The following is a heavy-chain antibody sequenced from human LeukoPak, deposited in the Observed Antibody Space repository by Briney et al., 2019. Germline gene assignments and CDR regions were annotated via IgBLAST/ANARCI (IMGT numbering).Heavy chain of an antibody. V-gene: IGHV3-33*08. D-gene: IGHD3-22*01. Sequence: GGSLRLSCAASGFTFSNYGMHWVRQAPGKGLEWAAIIWHDGSKKYYAESVKGRFTISRDNSKNTLYLQMNSLRADDTAIYYCTRDVTTTGLLGYWGQGTLVTVSS. CDR1: GFTFSNYG. CDR2: IWHDGSKK. J-gene: IGHJ4*02. CDR3: TRDVTTTGLLGY.